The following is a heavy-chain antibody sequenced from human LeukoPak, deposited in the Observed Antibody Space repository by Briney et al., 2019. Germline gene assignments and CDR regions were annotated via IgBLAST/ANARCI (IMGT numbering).Heavy chain of an antibody. CDR1: GYTFTDYY. Sequence: ASVKVSCKASGYTFTDYYMHWVRQAPGQGLEWMGWISTYNGNTNYAQKLQGRVTVTTDTSTSIAYMELRSLRSDDTAVYYCAREGSPFYYYMDVWGKGTTVTVSS. V-gene: IGHV1-18*04. D-gene: IGHD2-15*01. CDR2: ISTYNGNT. CDR3: AREGSPFYYYMDV. J-gene: IGHJ6*03.